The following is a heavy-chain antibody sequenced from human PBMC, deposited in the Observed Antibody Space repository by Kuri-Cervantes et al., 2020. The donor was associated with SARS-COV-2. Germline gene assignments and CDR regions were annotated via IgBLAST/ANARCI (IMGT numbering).Heavy chain of an antibody. D-gene: IGHD3-3*01. J-gene: IGHJ2*01. CDR1: GFTFSSYA. CDR3: AKDMGGDFWAWYFDL. V-gene: IGHV3-23*01. CDR2: ISGSGGST. Sequence: ESLKTPRAASGFTFSSYAMSWVRQAPGKGLEWVSAISGSGGSTYYADSVKGRFTISRDNAKNSLYLQMNSLRAEDMALYYCAKDMGGDFWAWYFDLWGRGTLVTVSS.